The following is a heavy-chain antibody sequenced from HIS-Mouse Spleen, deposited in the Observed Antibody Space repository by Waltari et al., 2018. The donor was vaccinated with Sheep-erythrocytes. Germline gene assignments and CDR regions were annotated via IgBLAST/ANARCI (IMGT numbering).Heavy chain of an antibody. CDR3: ARDEGTYYDFWSGYPPSYYFDY. J-gene: IGHJ4*02. Sequence: QLQLQESGPGLVKPSETLSLTCTVSGGSISSSSYYCGWIRQPPGKGLEWIGSIYYSGSTYDTPSLKSRVPISVDPSKTQFSLKLSSVTAADTAVYYCARDEGTYYDFWSGYPPSYYFDYWGQGTLVTVSS. V-gene: IGHV4-39*07. CDR1: GGSISSSSYY. CDR2: IYYSGST. D-gene: IGHD3-3*01.